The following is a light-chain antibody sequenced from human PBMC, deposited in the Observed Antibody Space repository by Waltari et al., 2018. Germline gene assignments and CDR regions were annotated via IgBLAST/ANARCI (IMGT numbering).Light chain of an antibody. Sequence: IVLTQSPATLSLSPGERATLSCGASQRVDSSYLAWYQQKPGLAPRLLIYDVSSRATGISDRFSGSGSGTDFTLTISRLEPEDFAVYYCQQYSTSPWTFGQGTKVEIK. CDR1: QRVDSSY. V-gene: IGKV3D-20*01. CDR3: QQYSTSPWT. CDR2: DVS. J-gene: IGKJ1*01.